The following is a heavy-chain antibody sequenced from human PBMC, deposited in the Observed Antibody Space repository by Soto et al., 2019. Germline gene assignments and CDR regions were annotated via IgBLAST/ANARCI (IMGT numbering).Heavy chain of an antibody. V-gene: IGHV3-20*01. Sequence: EVQLVESGGGVARPGGSLRLSCAASGFTFDDHGMSWVRQAPGKGLEWLSDISWDGGTTVYADSVKGRFTVSRNNAKSSLYLQMNSLKPGDTAFDHCARRSGDQQVCDFWGQGPLVTVSS. CDR1: GFTFDDHG. CDR2: ISWDGGTT. CDR3: ARRSGDQQVCDF. J-gene: IGHJ4*02. D-gene: IGHD3-10*01.